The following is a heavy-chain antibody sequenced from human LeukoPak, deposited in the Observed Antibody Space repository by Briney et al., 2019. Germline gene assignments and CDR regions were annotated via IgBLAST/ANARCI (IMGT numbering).Heavy chain of an antibody. J-gene: IGHJ4*02. CDR1: GFTVSSNY. V-gene: IGHV3-53*01. CDR3: ARVAGTKCFDY. CDR2: IYSGGST. Sequence: GGSLRLSCAASGFTVSSNYMSWVRKAPGKGLEWVSVIYSGGSTYYADSVKGRFTISRDNSKNTLYLQMNSLRAEDTAIYYCARVAGTKCFDYWGQGTLVTVSS. D-gene: IGHD6-19*01.